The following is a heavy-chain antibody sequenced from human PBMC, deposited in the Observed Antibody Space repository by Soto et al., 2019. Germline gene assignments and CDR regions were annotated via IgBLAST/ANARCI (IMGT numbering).Heavy chain of an antibody. CDR2: TYYKSKCYY. J-gene: IGHJ6*03. CDR3: ARGSWDDVRGHSYMDF. CDR1: GDSVSSNSAG. D-gene: IGHD1-1*01. V-gene: IGHV6-1*01. Sequence: SQTLSLTCDISGDSVSSNSAGWNWIRQTPSRGLELRGRTYYKSKCYYTYAASVKSRITVSPDTAKNQFSLQLTAVTPEDTAVSSCARGSWDDVRGHSYMDFWDKGTRVTASS.